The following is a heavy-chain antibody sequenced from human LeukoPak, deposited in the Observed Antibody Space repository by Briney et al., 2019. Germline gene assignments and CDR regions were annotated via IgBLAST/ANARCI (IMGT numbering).Heavy chain of an antibody. Sequence: PGGSLRLSCAASGFTFSSYSMNWVRQAPGKGLEWVSSISSSSSYIYYADSVKGRFTISRDNAKNSLYLQMNSLRAEDTAVYYCARSNYGGNAGFDYWGQGTLVTVSS. D-gene: IGHD4-23*01. CDR1: GFTFSSYS. J-gene: IGHJ4*02. CDR3: ARSNYGGNAGFDY. CDR2: ISSSSSYI. V-gene: IGHV3-21*01.